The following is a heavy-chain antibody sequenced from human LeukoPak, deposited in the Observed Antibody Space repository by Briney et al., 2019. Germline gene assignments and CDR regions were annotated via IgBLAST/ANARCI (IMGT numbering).Heavy chain of an antibody. CDR2: INPSGGST. CDR1: GYTFTSYY. D-gene: IGHD2-2*02. Sequence: ASVKVSCKASGYTFTSYYMHWVRQAPGQGLEWMGIINPSGGSTSYAQKFQGRVTMTRDTSTSTVYMELSSLRSEDTAVYYCARDHLYCSSTSCYSHYYGMDVWGQGTTVTVSS. CDR3: ARDHLYCSSTSCYSHYYGMDV. V-gene: IGHV1-46*01. J-gene: IGHJ6*02.